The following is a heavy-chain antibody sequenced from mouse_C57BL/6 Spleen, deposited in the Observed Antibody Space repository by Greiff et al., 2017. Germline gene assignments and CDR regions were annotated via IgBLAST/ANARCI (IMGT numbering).Heavy chain of an antibody. CDR1: GFTFSDYG. CDR3: ARTTLTGEPFDY. D-gene: IGHD4-1*01. CDR2: ISSGSSTI. Sequence: EVHLVESGGGLVKPGGSLKLSCAASGFTFSDYGMHWVRQAPEKGLEWVAYISSGSSTIYYADTVKGRFTISRDNAKNTLFLQMTSLRSEDTAMYYCARTTLTGEPFDYWGQGTTLTVSS. V-gene: IGHV5-17*01. J-gene: IGHJ2*01.